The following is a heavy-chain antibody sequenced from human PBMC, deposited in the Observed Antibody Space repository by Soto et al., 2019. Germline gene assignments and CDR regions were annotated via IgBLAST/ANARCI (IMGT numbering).Heavy chain of an antibody. J-gene: IGHJ5*02. CDR3: ARYSSGWYEGGWFAP. V-gene: IGHV4-39*01. Sequence: SETLSLTCTVSGGSISSSSYYWGWIRQPPGKGLEWIRSIYYSGSTYYNPSLKSRVTISVDTSKNQFSLKLSSVTAADTAVYYCARYSSGWYEGGWFAPWGQGTLVTVSS. CDR2: IYYSGST. D-gene: IGHD6-19*01. CDR1: GGSISSSSYY.